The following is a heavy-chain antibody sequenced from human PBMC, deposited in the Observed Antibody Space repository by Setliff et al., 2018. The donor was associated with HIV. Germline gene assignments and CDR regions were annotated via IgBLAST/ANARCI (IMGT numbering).Heavy chain of an antibody. V-gene: IGHV4-59*08. CDR1: GDLINNHN. CDR2: IHYSGTS. Sequence: PSETLSLTCTVSGDLINNHNWNWIRQSPEKGLEWLGNIHYSGTSNYNSSLKSRIVISLDMSKNQFSLNLNSVTAADTAVYYCARGEACGGGCHYAFELWGRGTMVTVSS. CDR3: ARGEACGGGCHYAFEL. D-gene: IGHD2-21*02. J-gene: IGHJ3*01.